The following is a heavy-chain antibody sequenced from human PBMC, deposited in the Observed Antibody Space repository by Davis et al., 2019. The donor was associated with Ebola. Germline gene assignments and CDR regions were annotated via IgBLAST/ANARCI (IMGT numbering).Heavy chain of an antibody. Sequence: GESLKISCVASGFIFSTHDMSWVRQAPGKGLEWVSTLGLSADTYYADSVKGRFTISRDNSKNTLYLQMNSLRAEDTAVYYCARAQWLADFDYWGQGTLVTVSS. CDR1: GFIFSTHD. J-gene: IGHJ4*02. CDR3: ARAQWLADFDY. D-gene: IGHD6-19*01. CDR2: LGLSADT. V-gene: IGHV3-23*01.